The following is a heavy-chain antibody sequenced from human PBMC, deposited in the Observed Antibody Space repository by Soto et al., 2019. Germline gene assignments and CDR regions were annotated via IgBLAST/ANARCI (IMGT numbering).Heavy chain of an antibody. D-gene: IGHD6-19*01. Sequence: GGSLRLSCAASGFTFSSYEMNWVRQAPGKGLEWVSYISSSGSTIYYADSVKGRFTISRDNAKSSLYLQMNSLRAEDTAVYYCARDGSSGRKDAFDIWGQGTMVTVSS. CDR2: ISSSGSTI. V-gene: IGHV3-48*03. CDR3: ARDGSSGRKDAFDI. J-gene: IGHJ3*02. CDR1: GFTFSSYE.